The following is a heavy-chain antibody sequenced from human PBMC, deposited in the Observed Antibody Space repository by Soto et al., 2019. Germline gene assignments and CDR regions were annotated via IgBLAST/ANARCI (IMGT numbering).Heavy chain of an antibody. CDR2: IDTAGRT. V-gene: IGHV3-53*01. CDR1: VFSVRDNY. CDR3: ARGATYYDFWSGYYTSYTYYGMDV. D-gene: IGHD3-3*01. J-gene: IGHJ6*02. Sequence: EVQLVESGGGLIQPGGSLRVSCEASVFSVRDNYMTWVRQAPGKGLEWVSVIDTAGRTNYAESVKGRFTISRDNAKNTLHLQMNSLRAEDTAVYYCARGATYYDFWSGYYTSYTYYGMDVWGQGTTVTVSS.